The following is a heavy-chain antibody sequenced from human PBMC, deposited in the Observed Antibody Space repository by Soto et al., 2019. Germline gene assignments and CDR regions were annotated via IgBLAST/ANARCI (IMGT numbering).Heavy chain of an antibody. CDR1: GYRFPTYW. V-gene: IGHV5-51*01. Sequence: GESLKISCKGSGYRFPTYWIGWVRQMPGKGLEWMGVIYPGDSDTRYSPSFQGQVTISADKSISTAYLQWSSLQASDTAMYYWARHSLAHSAGDFDIWGQGTMVTVS. D-gene: IGHD1-1*01. J-gene: IGHJ3*02. CDR2: IYPGDSDT. CDR3: ARHSLAHSAGDFDI.